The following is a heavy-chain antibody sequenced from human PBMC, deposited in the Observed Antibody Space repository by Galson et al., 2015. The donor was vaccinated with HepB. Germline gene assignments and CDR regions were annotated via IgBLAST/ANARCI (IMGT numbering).Heavy chain of an antibody. CDR3: AKTIAARHFPNYYYHYMDV. CDR1: GFTFSTYW. J-gene: IGHJ6*03. D-gene: IGHD6-6*01. V-gene: IGHV3-7*01. Sequence: SLRLSCAASGFTFSTYWMSWVRQTPGKGLEWVANIKHDGSEEFYVDSVKGRFTISRDNGKNSVHLQMHSLRDDDTAVYYCAKTIAARHFPNYYYHYMDVWGVGTTVTVSS. CDR2: IKHDGSEE.